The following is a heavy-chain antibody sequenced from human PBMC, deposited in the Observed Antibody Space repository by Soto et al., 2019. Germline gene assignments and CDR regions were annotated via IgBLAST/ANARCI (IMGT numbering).Heavy chain of an antibody. V-gene: IGHV4-59*01. Sequence: QVQLQESGPALVKPSETLSLTCTVSGGSISSYYWSWIRQPPGKGLEWIGYIYYSGSTNYNPSLKGGVTISVDPSSNQFSLKLRSVTAADTAVYYCARGSSRWSPWGQGTLVTVSS. CDR2: IYYSGST. D-gene: IGHD6-13*01. CDR3: ARGSSRWSP. J-gene: IGHJ5*02. CDR1: GGSISSYY.